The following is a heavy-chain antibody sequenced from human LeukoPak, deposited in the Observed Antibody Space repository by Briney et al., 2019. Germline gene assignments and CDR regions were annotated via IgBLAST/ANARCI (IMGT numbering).Heavy chain of an antibody. D-gene: IGHD2/OR15-2a*01. CDR1: GFTFSNNW. V-gene: IGHV3-33*08. J-gene: IGHJ4*02. Sequence: GGSLRLSCAASGFTFSNNWMHWVRQAPGKGLEWVALIWYDGSNKYYTDSVKGRLTISRDNSKNTLYLQMNSLRAEDTAIYYCAREGPRGNSQFDYWGQGTLVTVSS. CDR2: IWYDGSNK. CDR3: AREGPRGNSQFDY.